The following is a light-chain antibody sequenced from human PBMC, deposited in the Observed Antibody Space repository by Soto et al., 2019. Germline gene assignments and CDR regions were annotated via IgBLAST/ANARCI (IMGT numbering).Light chain of an antibody. Sequence: QSVLTQPASVSGSPGQSITISCTGTSSDVGGYNYVSWYQQHPGKAPKLMIYDVSNRPSGVSNRFSGSKSGNTASLTISGLQAEDEADYYCSSYTSSSTRLLVFGTGTKVPVL. J-gene: IGLJ1*01. CDR3: SSYTSSSTRLLV. CDR2: DVS. V-gene: IGLV2-14*01. CDR1: SSDVGGYNY.